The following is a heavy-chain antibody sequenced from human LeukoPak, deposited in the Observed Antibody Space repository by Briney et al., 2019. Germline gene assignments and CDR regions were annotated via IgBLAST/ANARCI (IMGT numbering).Heavy chain of an antibody. V-gene: IGHV3-48*01. J-gene: IGHJ4*01. Sequence: GGSLRLSCAASGFNFIDYSMNWVREAPGKGLEWISYIGISSGNTKYADSVKGRFTISRDKARNSLYLQMNSLRVEDTAMYYCARDHRYGFDNWGHGTLVTVSS. D-gene: IGHD4-17*01. CDR3: ARDHRYGFDN. CDR2: IGISSGNT. CDR1: GFNFIDYS.